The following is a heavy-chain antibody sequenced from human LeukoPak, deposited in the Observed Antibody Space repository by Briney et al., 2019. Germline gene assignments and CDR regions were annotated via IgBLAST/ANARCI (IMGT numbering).Heavy chain of an antibody. CDR1: GFTFRDYY. CDR2: ISSSGSTI. CDR3: ARGIVVVTAVRYFDY. D-gene: IGHD2-21*02. J-gene: IGHJ4*02. Sequence: PGGSLRLSCAASGFTFRDYYMSWIRQAPGKGLEWVSYISSSGSTIYYADSVKGRFTISRDNAKNSLYLQMNSLRAEDTAVYYCARGIVVVTAVRYFDYWGQGTLVTVSS. V-gene: IGHV3-11*04.